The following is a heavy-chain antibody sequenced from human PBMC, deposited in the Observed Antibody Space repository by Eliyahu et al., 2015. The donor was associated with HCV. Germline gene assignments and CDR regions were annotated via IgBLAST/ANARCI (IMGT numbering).Heavy chain of an antibody. D-gene: IGHD3-10*01. V-gene: IGHV3-11*01. CDR2: ISDGVTTI. CDR1: GFTFSDYY. CDR3: AREFGVSGTYYSSFDY. J-gene: IGHJ4*02. Sequence: QVQMVESGGGLVKPGGSLRLSCAASGFTFSDYYMSWIRQAPGKGLEWLSYISDGVTTIYYADAVKGRFTISRDNAKNSLYLQMNSLRAEDTAVYFCAREFGVSGTYYSSFDYWGQGILVTVSS.